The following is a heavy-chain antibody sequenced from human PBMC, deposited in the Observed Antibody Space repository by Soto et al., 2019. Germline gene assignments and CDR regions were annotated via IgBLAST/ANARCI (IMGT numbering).Heavy chain of an antibody. CDR1: GFTFSDYG. J-gene: IGHJ4*02. V-gene: IGHV3-30*18. CDR3: AKEMYPRTVLDSSSPWGDY. D-gene: IGHD6-6*01. CDR2: MSYAGSYK. Sequence: PGGSLRPSCAVPGFTFSDYGMHWVRQAPGKGLEWVAVMSYAGSYKYYADSVKGRFTISRDLSGNTLFLQMNSLRLEDTAVYFCAKEMYPRTVLDSSSPWGDYWGQGTLVTVSS.